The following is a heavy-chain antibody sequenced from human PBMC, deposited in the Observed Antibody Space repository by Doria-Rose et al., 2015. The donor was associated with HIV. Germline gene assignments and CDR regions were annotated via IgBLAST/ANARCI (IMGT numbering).Heavy chain of an antibody. CDR1: GVSLSSPGMG. J-gene: IGHJ4*02. V-gene: IGHV2-26*01. CDR2: MFSDDER. CDR3: ARIKSSRWYHKYYFDF. D-gene: IGHD6-13*01. Sequence: SGPVLVKPTETLTLTCTVSGVSLSSPGMGVSWIRQPPGKALEWLAHMFSDDERSYKTSLQSRLTITRGTSKIQVVLTMTDMDPVDTATYYCARIKSSRWYHKYYFDFWGQGTLVIVSA.